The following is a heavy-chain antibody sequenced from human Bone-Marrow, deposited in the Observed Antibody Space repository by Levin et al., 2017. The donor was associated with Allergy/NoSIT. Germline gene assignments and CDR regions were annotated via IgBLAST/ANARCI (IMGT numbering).Heavy chain of an antibody. D-gene: IGHD6-13*01. CDR1: GGSISSSSYY. CDR2: IYYSGNT. Sequence: SETLSLICTVSGGSISSSSYYWGWIRQPPGKGLEWIGSIYYSGNTYYNLSLASRVTISVDTSKNQFSLRLSSVTAADTAVYYCAGYSSSLGYWLDRWGQGTLVTVSS. CDR3: AGYSSSLGYWLDR. J-gene: IGHJ5*02. V-gene: IGHV4-39*01.